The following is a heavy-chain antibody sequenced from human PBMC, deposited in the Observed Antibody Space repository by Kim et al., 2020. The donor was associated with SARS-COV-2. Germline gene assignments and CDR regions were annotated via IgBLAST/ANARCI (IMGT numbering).Heavy chain of an antibody. CDR1: GYSFTSYW. Sequence: GESLKISRKGSGYSFTSYWISWVRQMPGKGLEWMGRIDPSDSYTNYSPSFQGHVTISADKSISTAYLQWSSLKASDTAMYYCARHPWFGEYQENPKKYYFDYWGQGTLVTVSS. CDR3: ARHPWFGEYQENPKKYYFDY. J-gene: IGHJ4*02. D-gene: IGHD3-10*01. V-gene: IGHV5-10-1*01. CDR2: IDPSDSYT.